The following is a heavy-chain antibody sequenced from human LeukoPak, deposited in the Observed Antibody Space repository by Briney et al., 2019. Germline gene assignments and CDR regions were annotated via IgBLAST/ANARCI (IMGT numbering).Heavy chain of an antibody. V-gene: IGHV3-21*04. CDR2: ISSSSSYI. CDR3: AKEIFPPNPQYSSSWYHH. J-gene: IGHJ5*02. Sequence: KPGGSLRLSCAASGFTFSSYSMNWVRQAPGKGLEWVSSISSSSSYIYYADSVKGRFTISRDNSKNTLYLQMNSLRAEDTAVYYCAKEIFPPNPQYSSSWYHHWGQGTLVTVSS. CDR1: GFTFSSYS. D-gene: IGHD6-13*01.